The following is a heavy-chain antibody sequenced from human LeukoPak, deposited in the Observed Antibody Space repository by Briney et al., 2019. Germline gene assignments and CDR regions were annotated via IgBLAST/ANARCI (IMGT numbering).Heavy chain of an antibody. CDR3: AVGYCSSTSCYVPSAVYAFDI. CDR1: GGTFSSYA. CDR2: IIPILGIA. V-gene: IGHV1-69*04. D-gene: IGHD2-2*01. J-gene: IGHJ3*02. Sequence: ASVKVSCKASGGTFSSYAISWVRQAPGQGLEWMGRIIPILGIANYAQKFQGRVTITADKSTSTAYMELSSLRSEDTAVYYCAVGYCSSTSCYVPSAVYAFDIWGQGTMVTVSS.